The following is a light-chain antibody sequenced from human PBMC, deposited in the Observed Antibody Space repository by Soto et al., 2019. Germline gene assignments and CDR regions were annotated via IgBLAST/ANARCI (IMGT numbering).Light chain of an antibody. J-gene: IGKJ5*01. V-gene: IGKV1-39*01. Sequence: DIQMTQSPSSLSASVGDKVTITCRASQIINRYLSWYQQKPGSAPKLLIYSVSVLGSGVPARFSGSGSGTDFTLTINSLQPEYFATYYCQQSYNMPITFGQGTRLDIK. CDR1: QIINRY. CDR3: QQSYNMPIT. CDR2: SVS.